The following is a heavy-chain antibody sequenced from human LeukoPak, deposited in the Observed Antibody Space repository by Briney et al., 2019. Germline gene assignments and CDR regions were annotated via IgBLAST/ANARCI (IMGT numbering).Heavy chain of an antibody. CDR1: GFTFSSYK. Sequence: GGSLRLSCAASGFTFSSYKMNWVRQAPGKGLEWVSYISSSGSTIYYADSVKGRFTISRDNAKNSLYLQMNSLRADDTAVYYCAREVYNSFDYWGQGTLVTVSS. V-gene: IGHV3-48*03. J-gene: IGHJ4*02. CDR3: AREVYNSFDY. D-gene: IGHD3-10*01. CDR2: ISSSGSTI.